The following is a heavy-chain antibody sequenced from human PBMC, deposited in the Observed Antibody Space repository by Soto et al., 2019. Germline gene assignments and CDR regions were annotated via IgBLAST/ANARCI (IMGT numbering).Heavy chain of an antibody. CDR2: ISSNGGST. J-gene: IGHJ6*03. V-gene: IGHV3-64*01. CDR3: ARDIEYSSSSPYYYYYMDV. D-gene: IGHD6-6*01. CDR1: GFTFSSYA. Sequence: GGSLRLSCAASGFTFSSYAMHWVRQAPGKGLEYVSAISSNGGSTYYANCMKGRFTISRDNSKNTLYLQMGSLRAEDMAVYYCARDIEYSSSSPYYYYYMDVWGKGTTVTVSS.